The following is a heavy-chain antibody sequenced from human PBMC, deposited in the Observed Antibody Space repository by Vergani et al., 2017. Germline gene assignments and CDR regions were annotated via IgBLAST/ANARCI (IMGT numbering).Heavy chain of an antibody. D-gene: IGHD2-15*01. CDR2: IHTRGST. CDR3: ARGSCLGGSCYKPLFYY. Sequence: QVQLQESGPGLVKPSQTLSLTCTVSGGSINSHNYYWSWIRQPAGKGLEWIGRIHTRGSTNYNPSLKSRVTMSEDTSKNQFSLNLTSVTAADTAVYFCARGSCLGGSCYKPLFYYWGQGILVTVSS. CDR1: GGSINSHNYY. V-gene: IGHV4-61*02. J-gene: IGHJ4*02.